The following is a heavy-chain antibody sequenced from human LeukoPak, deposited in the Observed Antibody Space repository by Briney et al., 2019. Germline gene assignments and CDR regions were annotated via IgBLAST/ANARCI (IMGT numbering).Heavy chain of an antibody. D-gene: IGHD5/OR15-5a*01. Sequence: GGSLRPSCAASGFTFSSYWMSWVRQAPGKGLEWVANIKQDGSENYYVDSVKGRFTISRDNAKNSLYLQMNSLRAEDTAVYYCAREVYGADTDYWGQETLVTVSS. CDR2: IKQDGSEN. V-gene: IGHV3-7*03. J-gene: IGHJ4*02. CDR3: AREVYGADTDY. CDR1: GFTFSSYW.